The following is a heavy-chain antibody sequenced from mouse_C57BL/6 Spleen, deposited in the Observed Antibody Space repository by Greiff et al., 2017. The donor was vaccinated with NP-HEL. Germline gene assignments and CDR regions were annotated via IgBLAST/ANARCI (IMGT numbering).Heavy chain of an antibody. CDR2: IDPSDSYT. CDR3: ASGAAQAFFDY. V-gene: IGHV1-50*01. D-gene: IGHD3-2*02. Sequence: QVQLQQPGAELVKPGASVKLSCKASGYTFTSYWMQWVKQRPGQGLEWIGEIDPSDSYTNYNQKFKGKATLTVDTSSSTAYMQLSSLTSEDSAVYYCASGAAQAFFDYWGQGTTLTVSS. CDR1: GYTFTSYW. J-gene: IGHJ2*01.